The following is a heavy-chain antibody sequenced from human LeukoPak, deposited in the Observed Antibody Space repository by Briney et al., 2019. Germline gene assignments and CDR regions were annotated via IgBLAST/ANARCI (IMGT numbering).Heavy chain of an antibody. CDR1: GFTFSGHW. J-gene: IGHJ4*02. V-gene: IGHV3-7*01. CDR2: INQGGSDK. D-gene: IGHD1-14*01. CDR3: TRDRSRAEDD. Sequence: GGSLRLSCAASGFTFSGHWMSWVRQAPGKGLEWVANINQGGSDKYYVDSVKGRFTISRDNAYNLLYLQMNSLRGEDTAVYYCTRDRSRAEDDWGQGTLVTVSS.